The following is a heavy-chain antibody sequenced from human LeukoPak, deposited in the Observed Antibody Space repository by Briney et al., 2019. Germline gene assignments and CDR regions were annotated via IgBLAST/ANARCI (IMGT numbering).Heavy chain of an antibody. CDR2: IYTSGST. D-gene: IGHD3-3*01. V-gene: IGHV4-4*07. J-gene: IGHJ4*02. CDR3: ARDRGVIGFDY. CDR1: GVSISSYY. Sequence: SETLSLTCTVSGVSISSYYWTWIRQSAGKGLEWIGRIYTSGSTYYNPSLKSRVSMSVDTSKNQFSLKLSSVTAADTAVYYCARDRGVIGFDYWGQGTLVTVSS.